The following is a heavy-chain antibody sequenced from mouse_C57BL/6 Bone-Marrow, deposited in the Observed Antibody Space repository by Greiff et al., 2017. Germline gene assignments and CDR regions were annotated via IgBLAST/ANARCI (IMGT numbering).Heavy chain of an antibody. CDR2: IYPGSGNT. J-gene: IGHJ1*03. D-gene: IGHD1-1*01. Sequence: QVHVKQSGPELVKPGASVKISCKASGYSFTSYYIHWVKQRPGQGLEWIGWIYPGSGNTKYNEKFKGKATLTADTSSSTAYMQLSSLTSEDSAVYYCAREPPVFITTVDWYFDVWGTGTTVTVSS. CDR1: GYSFTSYY. V-gene: IGHV1-66*01. CDR3: AREPPVFITTVDWYFDV.